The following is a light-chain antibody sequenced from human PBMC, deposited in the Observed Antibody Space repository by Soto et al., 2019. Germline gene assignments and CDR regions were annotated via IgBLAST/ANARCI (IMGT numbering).Light chain of an antibody. V-gene: IGKV3-11*01. CDR3: HHRSDWPPRLT. CDR1: RSVSSY. CDR2: DAS. Sequence: EIVLTQSPATLSLSPGERATLSCGASRSVSSYLAWYQQKPGQAPRLLIYDASYRVTGIPARFSGSGSGTDFTLTISSIEPEDFAGYYCHHRSDWPPRLTFGGGTKVEIK. J-gene: IGKJ4*01.